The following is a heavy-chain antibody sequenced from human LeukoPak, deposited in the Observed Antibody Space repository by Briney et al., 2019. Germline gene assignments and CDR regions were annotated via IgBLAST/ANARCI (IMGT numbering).Heavy chain of an antibody. J-gene: IGHJ5*02. CDR3: ARDVQGINSWFDP. Sequence: PGGSLRLSCAASGFTVSSNYMSWVRQAPGKGLEWVSVIYSGGSTYYADSVKGRFTISRDNSKNTLYLQMNSLTAEDTAVYYCARDVQGINSWFDPWGQGTLVTVSS. V-gene: IGHV3-66*01. D-gene: IGHD2/OR15-2a*01. CDR1: GFTVSSNY. CDR2: IYSGGST.